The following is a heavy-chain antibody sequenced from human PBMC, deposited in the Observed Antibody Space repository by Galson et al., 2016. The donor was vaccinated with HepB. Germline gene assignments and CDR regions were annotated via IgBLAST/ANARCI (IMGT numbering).Heavy chain of an antibody. CDR3: AKERLVRRIFDH. D-gene: IGHD3-9*01. Sequence: SLRLSCAASGFVFSNFGLSLVRQAPGKGLEWVASISTRRTTYYSDSVQGRFTISRDISNNTLSLHMNGLRAEDTAAYYCAKERLVRRIFDHWGQGTLLTVAS. V-gene: IGHV3-23*01. CDR2: ISTRRTT. CDR1: GFVFSNFG. J-gene: IGHJ4*02.